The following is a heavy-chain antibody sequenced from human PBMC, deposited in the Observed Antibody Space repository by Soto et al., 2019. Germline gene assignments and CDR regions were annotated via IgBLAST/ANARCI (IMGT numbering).Heavy chain of an antibody. J-gene: IGHJ6*02. CDR1: GYSFTSYG. CDR2: ISTDNGNT. V-gene: IGHV1-18*01. D-gene: IGHD2-21*01. Sequence: QVHLVQSGAEVRKPGASVKVSCKASGYSFTSYGISWVRQAPGQGLEWMGCISTDNGNTNYAHNLQGRVSMTIDPSTSTAYMELWSLGSDDTAVYSCARDVPDTSLFFYYYGMDVWGQGTTVTVSS. CDR3: ARDVPDTSLFFYYYGMDV.